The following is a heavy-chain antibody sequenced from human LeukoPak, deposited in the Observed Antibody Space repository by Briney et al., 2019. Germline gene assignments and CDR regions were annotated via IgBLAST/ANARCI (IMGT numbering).Heavy chain of an antibody. CDR2: ISYDGSNK. D-gene: IGHD4-23*01. Sequence: GGSLRLSCAASGFTFSSYGMHWVRQAPGKGLEWVAVISYDGSNKYYADSVKGRFTVSRDNSKNTLYLQMNSLRAEDTAVYYCAKDRTAVVTPFDYWGQGTLVTVSS. V-gene: IGHV3-30*18. CDR1: GFTFSSYG. J-gene: IGHJ4*02. CDR3: AKDRTAVVTPFDY.